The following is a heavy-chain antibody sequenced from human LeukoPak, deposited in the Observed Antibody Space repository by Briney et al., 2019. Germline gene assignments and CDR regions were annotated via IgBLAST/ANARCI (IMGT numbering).Heavy chain of an antibody. V-gene: IGHV4-59*01. Sequence: SETLSLTCTVSGGSISSYYWSWIRQPPGKGLEWIGYIYYSGSTSYNPSLKSRVTISVDTSKNQFSLKLSSVTAADTAVYYCARATGYSSSWYVSWFDPWGQGTLVTVSS. D-gene: IGHD6-13*01. CDR3: ARATGYSSSWYVSWFDP. CDR1: GGSISSYY. CDR2: IYYSGST. J-gene: IGHJ5*02.